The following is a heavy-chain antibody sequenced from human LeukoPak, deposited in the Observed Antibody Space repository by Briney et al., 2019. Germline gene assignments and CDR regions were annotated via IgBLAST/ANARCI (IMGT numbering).Heavy chain of an antibody. Sequence: PGGSLRLSCSASGFTFSAYAMHWIRQPPGKGLEWIGYIYYSGSTNYNPSLKSRVTISVDTSKNQFSLKLSSVTAADTAVYYCARGQVGAEFDYWGQGTLVTVSS. CDR2: IYYSGST. D-gene: IGHD1-26*01. CDR3: ARGQVGAEFDY. CDR1: GFTFSAYA. V-gene: IGHV4-59*01. J-gene: IGHJ4*02.